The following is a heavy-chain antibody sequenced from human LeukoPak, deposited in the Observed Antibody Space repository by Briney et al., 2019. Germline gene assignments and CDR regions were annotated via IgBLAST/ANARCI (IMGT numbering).Heavy chain of an antibody. J-gene: IGHJ4*02. V-gene: IGHV5-51*01. Sequence: GESLKISCKGSGYSFSTYYIAWVRQMPGKGLEWMGSIYPGDSDTRNSPSFQGQVTISADKSISTAYLQWSSLKASDTAMYYCARVWGGCFDYWGQGTLATVSS. CDR1: GYSFSTYY. D-gene: IGHD7-27*01. CDR2: IYPGDSDT. CDR3: ARVWGGCFDY.